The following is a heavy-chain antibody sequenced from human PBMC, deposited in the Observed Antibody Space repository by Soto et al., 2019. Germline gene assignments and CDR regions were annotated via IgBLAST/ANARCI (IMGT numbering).Heavy chain of an antibody. J-gene: IGHJ6*01. CDR2: IDPSDSYT. Sequence: GESLKISCKGSGYSFTSYWISWVRQMPGKGLEWMGRIDPSDSYTNYSPSFQGHVTISADKSISTAYLQWSSLKASDTAMYYCARIRSRGQKIASSLDVWGQGTTVTVSS. D-gene: IGHD1-26*01. CDR3: ARIRSRGQKIASSLDV. V-gene: IGHV5-10-1*01. CDR1: GYSFTSYW.